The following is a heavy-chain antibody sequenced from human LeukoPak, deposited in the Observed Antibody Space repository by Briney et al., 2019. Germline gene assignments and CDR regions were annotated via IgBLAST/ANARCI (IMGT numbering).Heavy chain of an antibody. CDR2: IIPIFGTA. CDR3: ASTVNEYSSSSGSYYFDY. J-gene: IGHJ4*02. Sequence: GASVKVSCKASGYTFTSYAISWVRQAPGQGLEWMGGIIPIFGTANYAQKFQGRVTITTDESTSTAYMELSSLRSEDTAVYYCASTVNEYSSSSGSYYFDYWGQGTLVTVSS. D-gene: IGHD6-6*01. V-gene: IGHV1-69*05. CDR1: GYTFTSYA.